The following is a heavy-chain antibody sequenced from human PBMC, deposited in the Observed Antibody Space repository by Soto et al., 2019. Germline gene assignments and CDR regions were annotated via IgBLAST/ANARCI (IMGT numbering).Heavy chain of an antibody. J-gene: IGHJ4*02. CDR2: IYYSGGT. CDR3: ARAYDSSGYPLAIDY. Sequence: SGTLSLTCTVAGGSISGYYWSWIRQPPGKGLEWIGYIYYSGGTYYNPSLKSRVSISVDTSKSQFSLRLSSVTAADTAVYYCARAYDSSGYPLAIDYWGQGTLVTVSS. V-gene: IGHV4-59*01. CDR1: GGSISGYY. D-gene: IGHD3-22*01.